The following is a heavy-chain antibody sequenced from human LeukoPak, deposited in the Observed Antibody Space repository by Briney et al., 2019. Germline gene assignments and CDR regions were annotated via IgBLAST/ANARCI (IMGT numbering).Heavy chain of an antibody. J-gene: IGHJ4*02. V-gene: IGHV4-4*02. CDR1: GASISSSNW. CDR3: ARLGYCSSTSCYVLDY. D-gene: IGHD2-2*01. CDR2: IYHSGSV. Sequence: SETLSLTCAVSGASISSSNWWSWVRQPPGKGLEWIGEIYHSGSVNYNPSLRSRVTISADKSKNQFSLKLSSVTAADTAVYYCARLGYCSSTSCYVLDYWGQGTLVTVSS.